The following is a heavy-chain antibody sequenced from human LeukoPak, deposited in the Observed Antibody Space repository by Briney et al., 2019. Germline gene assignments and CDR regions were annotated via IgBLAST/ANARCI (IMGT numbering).Heavy chain of an antibody. CDR2: ISSSGSTI. J-gene: IGHJ6*03. D-gene: IGHD1-26*01. CDR1: GFTFSSYE. Sequence: PGGSLRLSCAASGFTFSSYEMNWVRQAPGKGLEWVSYISSSGSTIYYADSVKGRSTISRDNAKNPLYLQMNSLRAEDTAVYYCASGKHYYYYYMDVWGKGTTVTFSS. CDR3: ASGKHYYYYYMDV. V-gene: IGHV3-48*03.